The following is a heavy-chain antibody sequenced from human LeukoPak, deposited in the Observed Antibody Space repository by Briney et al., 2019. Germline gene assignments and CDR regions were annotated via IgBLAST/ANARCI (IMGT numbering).Heavy chain of an antibody. D-gene: IGHD2-15*01. J-gene: IGHJ5*02. CDR2: INHSEST. Sequence: SETLSLTCAVYGGSFSGYYWSWIRQPPGKGLEWIGEINHSESTNYNPSLKSRITKSVATSKNQFSLKLSSATAADTAVYYCARAPRYCIGGSCHTNWFDPWGQGTLVTVSS. CDR3: ARAPRYCIGGSCHTNWFDP. V-gene: IGHV4-34*01. CDR1: GGSFSGYY.